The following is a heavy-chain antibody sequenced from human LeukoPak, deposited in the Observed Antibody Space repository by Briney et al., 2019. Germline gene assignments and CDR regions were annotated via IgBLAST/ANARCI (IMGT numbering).Heavy chain of an antibody. Sequence: ASVKVSCKASGYTFTSYGISWVRQAPGQGLEWMGWISTYNGNTNYAQKLQGRVAMATDTSTSTAYMELRSLRSDDTAVYYCARDLGYCSNTSCSRNWFDPWGQGTLVTVSS. J-gene: IGHJ5*02. D-gene: IGHD2-2*01. CDR2: ISTYNGNT. V-gene: IGHV1-18*01. CDR1: GYTFTSYG. CDR3: ARDLGYCSNTSCSRNWFDP.